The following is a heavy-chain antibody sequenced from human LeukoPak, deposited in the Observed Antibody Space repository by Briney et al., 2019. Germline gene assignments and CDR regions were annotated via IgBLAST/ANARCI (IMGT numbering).Heavy chain of an antibody. CDR1: GFTFSSYG. Sequence: PGGSLRLSCAASGFTFSSYGMHWVRQAPGKGLEWVAFIRYDGSNKYYADSVKGRFTISRDNSKNTQYLQMNSLRAEDTAVYYCAKELVSSSWYGDAFDIWGQGTMVTVSS. D-gene: IGHD6-13*01. J-gene: IGHJ3*02. CDR3: AKELVSSSWYGDAFDI. CDR2: IRYDGSNK. V-gene: IGHV3-30*02.